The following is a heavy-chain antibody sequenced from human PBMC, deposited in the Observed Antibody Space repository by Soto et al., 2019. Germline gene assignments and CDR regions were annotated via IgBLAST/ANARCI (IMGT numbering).Heavy chain of an antibody. CDR3: ASRMRGVAIIHGWFDP. CDR2: IYHSGST. V-gene: IGHV4-30-2*01. J-gene: IGHJ5*02. Sequence: SETLSLTCAVSGGSISSGGYSWSWIRQPPGKGLEWIGYIYHSGSTYYNPSLKSRVTISVDRSKNQFSLKLSSVTAADTAVYCCASRMRGVAIIHGWFDPWGQGTLVTVSS. CDR1: GGSISSGGYS. D-gene: IGHD2-15*01.